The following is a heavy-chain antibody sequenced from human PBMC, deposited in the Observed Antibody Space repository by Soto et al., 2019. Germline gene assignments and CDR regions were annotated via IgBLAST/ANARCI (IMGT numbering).Heavy chain of an antibody. CDR1: GSTFSSYA. Sequence: EVQLLEPGGGLVQPGGSLRLSCEASGSTFSSYAMSWVRQAPGKGLEWSPAISGSGGSTYYADSVKGRFTISRDNSRNTLYLQMNSLRAEDTAVYYCAKAGRPGYSSSWYELNYWGQGTLVTVSS. D-gene: IGHD6-13*01. CDR3: AKAGRPGYSSSWYELNY. J-gene: IGHJ4*02. CDR2: ISGSGGST. V-gene: IGHV3-23*01.